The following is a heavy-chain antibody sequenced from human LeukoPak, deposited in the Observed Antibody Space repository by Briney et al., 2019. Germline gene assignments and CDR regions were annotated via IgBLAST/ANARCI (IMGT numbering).Heavy chain of an antibody. Sequence: PSETLSLTCAVYGGSFSGYYWSWIRQAPGKGLEWIGEINHSGSTNYNPSLKSRVTISVDTSKNQFSPKLSSVTAADTAVYYCARGLYTVIAASALTNWFDPWGQGTLVTVSS. CDR1: GGSFSGYY. J-gene: IGHJ5*02. V-gene: IGHV4-34*01. CDR2: INHSGST. CDR3: ARGLYTVIAASALTNWFDP. D-gene: IGHD6-13*01.